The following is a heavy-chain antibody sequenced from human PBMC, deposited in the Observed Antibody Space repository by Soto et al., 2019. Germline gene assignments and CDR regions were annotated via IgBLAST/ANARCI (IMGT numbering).Heavy chain of an antibody. V-gene: IGHV3-30*18. J-gene: IGHJ6*02. CDR3: AKGPIIVVVVAAHSGMDV. D-gene: IGHD2-15*01. CDR2: ISYDGSNK. Sequence: GGSLRLSCAASGFTFSSYGMHWVRQAPGKGLEWVAVISYDGSNKYYADSVKGRFTISRDNSKNTLYLQMNSLRAEDTAVYYCAKGPIIVVVVAAHSGMDVWGQGTTVTVSS. CDR1: GFTFSSYG.